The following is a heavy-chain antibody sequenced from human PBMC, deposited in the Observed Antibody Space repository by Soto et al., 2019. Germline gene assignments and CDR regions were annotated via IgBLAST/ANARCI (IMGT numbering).Heavy chain of an antibody. Sequence: PGGSLRLSCAASGFTFSSYSMNWVRQAPGKGLEWVSSISSSSSYIYYADSVKGRFTISRDNAKNSLYLQMNSLRAEDTAVYYCARDGFSCSGGSCFDYWGQGTLVTVSS. V-gene: IGHV3-21*01. CDR1: GFTFSSYS. CDR2: ISSSSSYI. CDR3: ARDGFSCSGGSCFDY. D-gene: IGHD2-15*01. J-gene: IGHJ4*02.